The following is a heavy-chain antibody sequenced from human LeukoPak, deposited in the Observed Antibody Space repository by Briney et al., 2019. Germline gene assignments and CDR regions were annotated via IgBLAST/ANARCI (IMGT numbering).Heavy chain of an antibody. CDR2: INHSGST. J-gene: IGHJ6*03. CDR1: GGSFSGYY. D-gene: IGHD3-16*02. Sequence: SETLSLTCRVYGGSFSGYYWTWIRQSPGRRLEWLGEINHSGSTNYHPSLRSRLTISVDKSNNRFSLNMTSVTAADTAVYFCARRTPGLYFGAFYYYMDVWGKGATVIISS. CDR3: ARRTPGLYFGAFYYYMDV. V-gene: IGHV4-34*01.